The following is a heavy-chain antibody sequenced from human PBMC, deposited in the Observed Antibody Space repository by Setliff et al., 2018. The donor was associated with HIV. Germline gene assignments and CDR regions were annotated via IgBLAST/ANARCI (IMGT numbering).Heavy chain of an antibody. Sequence: ASVKVSCKASGYTFTSYGMSWVRQAPGQGLEWMGWTYIGATNYAQRFRDRFTVTTDTSTSTAYMELRGLSPDDTALYFCATGGGQSFDYWGQGTLVTVSS. J-gene: IGHJ4*02. CDR1: GYTFTSYG. D-gene: IGHD1-26*01. CDR3: ATGGGQSFDY. CDR2: TYIGAT. V-gene: IGHV1-18*04.